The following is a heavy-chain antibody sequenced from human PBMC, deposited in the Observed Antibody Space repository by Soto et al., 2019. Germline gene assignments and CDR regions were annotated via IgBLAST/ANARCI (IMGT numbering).Heavy chain of an antibody. CDR2: MNPNSGNT. D-gene: IGHD1-26*01. CDR1: GYTFTSYD. V-gene: IGHV1-8*01. Sequence: ASVKVSCKASGYTFTSYDINWVRQATGQGLEWMGWMNPNSGNTGYAQKFQGRVTMTRNTSISTAYMELSSLRSEDTAVYYCARASSPYSIVEYYYYYYMDVWGKGTTVTVSS. CDR3: ARASSPYSIVEYYYYYYMDV. J-gene: IGHJ6*03.